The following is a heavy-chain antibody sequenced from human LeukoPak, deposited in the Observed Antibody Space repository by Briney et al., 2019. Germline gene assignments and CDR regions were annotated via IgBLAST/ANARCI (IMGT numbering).Heavy chain of an antibody. V-gene: IGHV3-7*01. D-gene: IGHD3-3*01. J-gene: IGHJ6*03. CDR3: AREGFGVVRYYYYYMDV. Sequence: IKQDGSEKYYVDSVKGRFTISRDNAKNSLYLQMNSLRAEDTAVYYCAREGFGVVRYYYYYMDVWGKGTTVTVSS. CDR2: IKQDGSEK.